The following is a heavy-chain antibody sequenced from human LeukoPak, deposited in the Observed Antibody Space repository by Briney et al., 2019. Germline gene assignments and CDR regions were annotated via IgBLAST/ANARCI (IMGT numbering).Heavy chain of an antibody. Sequence: GRSLRLSCAASGFTFDDYAMHWVRQAPGKGLEWVSGISWNSGSIGYADSVKGRFTISRDNAKNSLYLQMNSLRAEDTAVYYCARDSVDIVASTWGPLFDYWGQGTLVTVSS. CDR2: ISWNSGSI. V-gene: IGHV3-9*01. D-gene: IGHD5-12*01. CDR3: ARDSVDIVASTWGPLFDY. CDR1: GFTFDDYA. J-gene: IGHJ4*02.